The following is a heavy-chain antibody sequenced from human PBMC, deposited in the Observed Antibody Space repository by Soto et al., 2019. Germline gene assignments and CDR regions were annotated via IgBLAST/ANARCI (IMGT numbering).Heavy chain of an antibody. D-gene: IGHD3-3*01. CDR1: GGSFSGYY. V-gene: IGHV4-34*01. CDR2: INHSGST. J-gene: IGHJ4*02. Sequence: QVQLQQWGAGLLKPSETLSLTCAVYGGSFSGYYWSWIRQPPGKGLEWIGEINHSGSTNYNPSLKSRVTISVDTSKNQFSLKLSSVTAADTAVYYCARVPYDFWSGYYRGYFDYGGQGTLVTVSS. CDR3: ARVPYDFWSGYYRGYFDY.